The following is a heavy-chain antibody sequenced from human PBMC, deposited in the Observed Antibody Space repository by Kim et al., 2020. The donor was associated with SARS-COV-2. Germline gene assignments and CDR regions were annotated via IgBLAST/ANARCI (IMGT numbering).Heavy chain of an antibody. V-gene: IGHV4-39*01. CDR1: GGSISSSSYY. J-gene: IGHJ4*02. Sequence: SETLSLTCTVSGGSISSSSYYWGWIRQPPGKGLEWIGSIYYSGSTYYNPSLKSRVTISVDTSKNQFSLKLSSVTAADTAVYYCARPGYDSSGYYYGDYYFDYWGQGTLVTVSS. CDR3: ARPGYDSSGYYYGDYYFDY. D-gene: IGHD3-22*01. CDR2: IYYSGST.